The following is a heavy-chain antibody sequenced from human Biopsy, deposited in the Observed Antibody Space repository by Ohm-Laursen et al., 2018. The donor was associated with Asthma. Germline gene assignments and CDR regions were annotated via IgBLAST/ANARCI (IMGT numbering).Heavy chain of an antibody. J-gene: IGHJ3*01. D-gene: IGHD3-9*01. CDR2: VNTGNGDT. V-gene: IGHV1-3*04. CDR3: ARTYYDFLTGQVKDVFGV. CDR1: GYNFISFA. Sequence: SVKVSCKTSGYNFISFAIHWVRQAPGQRLEWMGWVNTGNGDTKYSQKFQGRVTITRDTSASTAYMELRSLRSEDTATYYCARTYYDFLTGQVKDVFGVWGQGTMVTVPS.